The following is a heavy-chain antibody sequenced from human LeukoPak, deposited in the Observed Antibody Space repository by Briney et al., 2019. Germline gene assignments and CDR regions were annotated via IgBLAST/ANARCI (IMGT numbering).Heavy chain of an antibody. CDR3: AKRPLVGTAYYSLMATPFDY. D-gene: IGHD3/OR15-3a*01. CDR1: GFTFSTYA. CDR2: ISGSGGTT. V-gene: IGHV3-23*01. J-gene: IGHJ4*02. Sequence: PGGSLRLSCAAPGFTFSTYAMSWVRQAPGKGLEWVSAISGSGGTTYYADSVKGRFTISRDNSKNTLYLQMNSLRAEDTAVYYCAKRPLVGTAYYSLMATPFDYWGQGTLGTVDS.